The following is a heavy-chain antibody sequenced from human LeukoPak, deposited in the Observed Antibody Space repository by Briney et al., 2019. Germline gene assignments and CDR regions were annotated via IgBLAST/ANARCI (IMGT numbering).Heavy chain of an antibody. J-gene: IGHJ5*02. V-gene: IGHV1-24*01. Sequence: ASVKVSCQASGYTFTGYYMHWVRPAPGRGLERMGGFDPEDGETLYEPKFQGRVNITEDTSTDTAYIEVSSLRSEGTAVDYCATTVTTNLFDPWGQGTLVTVSS. CDR2: FDPEDGET. CDR1: GYTFTGYY. D-gene: IGHD4-17*01. CDR3: ATTVTTNLFDP.